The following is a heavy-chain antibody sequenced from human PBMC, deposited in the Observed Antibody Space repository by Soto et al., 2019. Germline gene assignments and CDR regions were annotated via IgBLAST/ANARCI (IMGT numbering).Heavy chain of an antibody. CDR1: GGTFSSYA. CDR3: AREPGIAVAGTTPHIDY. V-gene: IGHV1-69*13. D-gene: IGHD6-19*01. J-gene: IGHJ4*02. CDR2: IIPIFGTA. Sequence: SVKVSCKASGGTFSSYAISWVRQAPGQGLEWMGGIIPIFGTANYAQKFQGRVTITADESTSTAYMELRSLRSDDTAVYYCAREPGIAVAGTTPHIDYWGQGTLVTVSS.